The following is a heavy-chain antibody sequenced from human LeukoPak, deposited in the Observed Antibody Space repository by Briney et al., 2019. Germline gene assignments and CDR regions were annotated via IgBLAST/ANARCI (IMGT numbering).Heavy chain of an antibody. CDR1: GGSISSGGYY. CDR3: ARNRDGYNSFDY. J-gene: IGHJ4*02. V-gene: IGHV4-31*03. D-gene: IGHD5-24*01. CDR2: IYYSGSS. Sequence: SQTLSLTCTVSGGSISSGGYYWSRIRQHPGKGLEWIGYIYYSGSSYYNPSLRSRVTISVDTSKNHFSLKLSSVTAADTAVYYCARNRDGYNSFDYWGQGPWSPSPQ.